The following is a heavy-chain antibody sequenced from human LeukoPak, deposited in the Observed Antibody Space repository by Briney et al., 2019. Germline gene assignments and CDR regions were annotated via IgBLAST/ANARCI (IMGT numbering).Heavy chain of an antibody. CDR1: GGSFSGDY. CDR2: INHSGST. D-gene: IGHD6-25*01. J-gene: IGHJ6*03. CDR3: ARGKRLSLYYYYYMYV. V-gene: IGHV4-34*01. Sequence: SETLSLTCAVYGGSFSGDYWSWIRQPPGMGLEWIGEINHSGSTNYNPSLKSRVTISVDTSKNQFSLKPSSVTAADTAVYYCARGKRLSLYYYYYMYVWGKGTTVTVSS.